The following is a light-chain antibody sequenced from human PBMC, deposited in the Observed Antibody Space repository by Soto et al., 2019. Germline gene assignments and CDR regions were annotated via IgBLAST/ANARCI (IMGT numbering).Light chain of an antibody. V-gene: IGKV3D-15*01. J-gene: IGKJ4*01. CDR3: QQYNNWPLT. Sequence: EVVMTQSPATLSVSPGERATLSCRASQTVRDNLGWYQQKPGQPPRLLIYGATTRATGIPARFSGGGSGTEFTLTISSLQSEDFAVYYFQQYNNWPLTFGGGTKVEIK. CDR1: QTVRDN. CDR2: GAT.